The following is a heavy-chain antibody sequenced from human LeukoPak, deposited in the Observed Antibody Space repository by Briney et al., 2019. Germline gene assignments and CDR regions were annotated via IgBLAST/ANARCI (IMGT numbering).Heavy chain of an antibody. CDR2: INHSGST. J-gene: IGHJ4*02. Sequence: SETLSLTCAVYGGSFSGYYWSWIRQPPGKGLEWIGEINHSGSTNYNPSLKSRVTISVDTSKNQFSLKLSSVTAADTAVYYCARTDYYYGSGSYYKSPRLRFRFDYWGQGTLVTVSS. CDR1: GGSFSGYY. CDR3: ARTDYYYGSGSYYKSPRLRFRFDY. V-gene: IGHV4-34*01. D-gene: IGHD3-10*01.